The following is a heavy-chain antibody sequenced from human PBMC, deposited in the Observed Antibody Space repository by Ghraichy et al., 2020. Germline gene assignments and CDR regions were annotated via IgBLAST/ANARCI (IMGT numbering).Heavy chain of an antibody. J-gene: IGHJ4*02. V-gene: IGHV3-23*01. CDR2: IRGGGGTT. D-gene: IGHD3-3*01. CDR1: GFTFSNYP. Sequence: GGSLGLSCAVSGFTFSNYPMSWVRQAPVKGLEWVSAIRGGGGTTYYADSVKGRFTISRDNSKNTLYLQMNSLRAEDTAIYFCAKEGQSNYDFWSGYLDYWGQGTLVTVSS. CDR3: AKEGQSNYDFWSGYLDY.